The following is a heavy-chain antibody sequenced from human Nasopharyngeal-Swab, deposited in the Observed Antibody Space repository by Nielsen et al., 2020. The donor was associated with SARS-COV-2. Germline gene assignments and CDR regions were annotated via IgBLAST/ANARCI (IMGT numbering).Heavy chain of an antibody. CDR3: ARHWSDPGNWFDP. V-gene: IGHV5-10-1*01. Sequence: GGSLRLSCKGSGYSFTSYWISWVRQMPGKGLEWMGRIDPSDSYTNYSPSFQGHVTISADKSISTAYLQWSSLKASDTAMYHCARHWSDPGNWFDPWGQGTLVTVSS. CDR2: IDPSDSYT. CDR1: GYSFTSYW. J-gene: IGHJ5*02.